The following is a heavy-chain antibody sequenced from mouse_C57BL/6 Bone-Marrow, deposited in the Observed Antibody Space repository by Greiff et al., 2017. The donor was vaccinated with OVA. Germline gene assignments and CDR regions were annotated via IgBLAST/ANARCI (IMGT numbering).Heavy chain of an antibody. CDR2: IWSGGST. V-gene: IGHV2-2*01. Sequence: QVQLKESGPGLVQPSQSLSITCTVSGFSLTSYGVHWVRQSPGKGLEWLGVIWSGGSTDYNAAFISRLSISKDNSKSQVFFKMNSLQADDTAIYYCARSLWGNYFWPWYFDVWGTGTTVTVSS. CDR1: GFSLTSYG. J-gene: IGHJ1*03. CDR3: ARSLWGNYFWPWYFDV. D-gene: IGHD2-1*01.